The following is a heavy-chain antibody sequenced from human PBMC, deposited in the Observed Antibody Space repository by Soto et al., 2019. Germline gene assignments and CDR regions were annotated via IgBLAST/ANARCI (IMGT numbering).Heavy chain of an antibody. V-gene: IGHV3-33*01. CDR2: IWYDGSNK. Sequence: QVQLVESGGGVVQPGRSLRLSCAASGFTFSSYGMHWVRQAPGKGLEWVAVIWYDGSNKYYADSVKGRFTISRDNSKNTLYLQMNSLRAEDTAVYYCARARGGGSPFDYWGQGTLVTVSS. CDR3: ARARGGGSPFDY. J-gene: IGHJ4*02. CDR1: GFTFSSYG. D-gene: IGHD2-15*01.